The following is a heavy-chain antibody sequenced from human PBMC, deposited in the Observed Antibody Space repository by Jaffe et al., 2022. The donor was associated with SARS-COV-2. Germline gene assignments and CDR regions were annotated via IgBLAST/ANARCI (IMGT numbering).Heavy chain of an antibody. V-gene: IGHV3-23*04. CDR1: GFTFRTYA. CDR2: ISGSGGST. D-gene: IGHD3-22*01. J-gene: IGHJ5*02. CDR3: AKARDSSGYQYNWFDP. Sequence: EVQLVESGGGLVQPGGSLRLSCAASGFTFRTYAMTWVRQAPGKGLEWVSAISGSGGSTYHADSVKGRFTISRDNSKNTLYLQMNSLRADDTAVYYCAKARDSSGYQYNWFDPWGQGTLVTVSS.